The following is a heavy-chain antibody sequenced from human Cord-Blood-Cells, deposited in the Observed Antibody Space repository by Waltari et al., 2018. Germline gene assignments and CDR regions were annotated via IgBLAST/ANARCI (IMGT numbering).Heavy chain of an antibody. V-gene: IGHV3-30-3*01. J-gene: IGHJ4*02. CDR3: ATHYYDSSGYTYYFDY. Sequence: QVQLVESGGGVVQPGRSLRISCAASGFTFSSYAMHWVRQAHGKGLEWVAVISYDGSNRYYANSGKGRFTISRDTSKNTQNLQMNSLSAEDTAVYYCATHYYDSSGYTYYFDYWGQGTLVTVSS. CDR2: ISYDGSNR. D-gene: IGHD3-22*01. CDR1: GFTFSSYA.